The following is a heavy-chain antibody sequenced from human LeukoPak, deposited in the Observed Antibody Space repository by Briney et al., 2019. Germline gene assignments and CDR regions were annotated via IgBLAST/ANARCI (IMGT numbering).Heavy chain of an antibody. V-gene: IGHV1-8*01. Sequence: ASVKVSCKASGYTFTSYDINWVRQATGQGLEWMGWMNPNSGNTGYAQKFQGRVTMTRNTSISTAYMELSSLRSEDTAVYYCARGGLNYYDSSGYHYWAFDIWGQGTMATVSS. J-gene: IGHJ3*02. CDR1: GYTFTSYD. CDR3: ARGGLNYYDSSGYHYWAFDI. CDR2: MNPNSGNT. D-gene: IGHD3-22*01.